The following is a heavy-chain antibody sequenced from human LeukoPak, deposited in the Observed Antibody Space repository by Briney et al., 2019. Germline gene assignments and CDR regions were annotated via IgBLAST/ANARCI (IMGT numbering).Heavy chain of an antibody. Sequence: GGPLRLSCAASGFTFSSYAMSWVRQAPGKGLEWVAFIRYDGSDKYYADSVKGRFTISRDNSKNTLYLQMNSLRAEDTAVYYCAKVPYYDSSGYYDYWGQGTLVTVSS. J-gene: IGHJ4*02. V-gene: IGHV3-30*02. CDR1: GFTFSSYA. CDR3: AKVPYYDSSGYYDY. CDR2: IRYDGSDK. D-gene: IGHD3-22*01.